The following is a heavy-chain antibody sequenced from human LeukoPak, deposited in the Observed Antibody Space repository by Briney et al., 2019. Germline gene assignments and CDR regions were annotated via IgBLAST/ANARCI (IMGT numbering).Heavy chain of an antibody. Sequence: GGSLRLSCAASGFTFSSYSMNWVRQAPGKGLEWVSSISSSSSYIYYADSVKGRFTISRDNAKNSLYLQMNSLRAEDTAVYYCARDREVRGDIDVWGKGTTVTVSS. CDR1: GFTFSSYS. D-gene: IGHD3-10*01. V-gene: IGHV3-21*01. CDR2: ISSSSSYI. J-gene: IGHJ6*04. CDR3: ARDREVRGDIDV.